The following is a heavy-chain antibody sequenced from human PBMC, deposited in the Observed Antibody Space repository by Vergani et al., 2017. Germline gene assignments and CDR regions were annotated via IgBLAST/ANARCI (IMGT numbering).Heavy chain of an antibody. V-gene: IGHV3-21*01. CDR2: ISSSNNYI. J-gene: IGHJ4*02. D-gene: IGHD4-23*01. CDR3: ARGSTVVTPYFDY. CDR1: GFTFSSYS. Sequence: EVQLVESGGDLVKPGGSLRLSCAASGFTFSSYSMNWVRQAPGKGLEWVSSISSSNNYIYYADSVKGRFTISRDNAKKSLYLQMNSLRAEDTAVYYCARGSTVVTPYFDYWGQGTLVTVSS.